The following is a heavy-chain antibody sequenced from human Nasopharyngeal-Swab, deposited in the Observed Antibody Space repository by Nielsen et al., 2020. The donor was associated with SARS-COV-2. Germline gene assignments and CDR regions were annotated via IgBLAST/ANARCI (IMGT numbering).Heavy chain of an antibody. CDR1: GGSFTDYY. Sequence: SETLSLTCAVYGGSFTDYYWTWIRQPPGKGLEWIGDINQSGGTNYNPSLKSRVTISTDTSKNQFSLNLDSLSAADTATYYCATYSSTRKYYMEVWGTGTTVTVSS. V-gene: IGHV4-34*01. D-gene: IGHD6-13*01. J-gene: IGHJ6*03. CDR2: INQSGGT. CDR3: ATYSSTRKYYMEV.